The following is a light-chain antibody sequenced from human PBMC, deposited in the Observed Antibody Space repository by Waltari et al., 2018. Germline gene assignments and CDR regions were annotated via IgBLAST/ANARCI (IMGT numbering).Light chain of an antibody. V-gene: IGKV3-11*01. CDR2: DAS. CDR3: QQRSSWPLHT. CDR1: PSVSSY. Sequence: EIVLTQSPATLSLSPGERATLSCRASPSVSSYLAWYQQRPGQAPRLLIYDASNRATGIPARFSGSGSGTDFTLTISTLEPEDFAVYYCQQRSSWPLHTFGQGTKLEIK. J-gene: IGKJ2*01.